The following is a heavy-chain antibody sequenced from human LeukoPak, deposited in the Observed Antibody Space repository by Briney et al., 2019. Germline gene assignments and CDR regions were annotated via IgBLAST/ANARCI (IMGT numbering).Heavy chain of an antibody. Sequence: ASVKVSCKASGGTFSSYAISWVRQAPGQGLEWMGGIIPIFGTANYAQKFQGRVTITADESTSTAYMELSSLRSEDTAVYYCARDNVAGGGCDWPTGWFDPWGQGTLVTVSS. D-gene: IGHD5-12*01. V-gene: IGHV1-69*13. J-gene: IGHJ5*02. CDR1: GGTFSSYA. CDR2: IIPIFGTA. CDR3: ARDNVAGGGCDWPTGWFDP.